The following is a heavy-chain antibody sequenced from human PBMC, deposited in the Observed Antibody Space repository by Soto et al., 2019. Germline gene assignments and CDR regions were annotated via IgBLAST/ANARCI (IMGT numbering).Heavy chain of an antibody. CDR1: GFTFSSYG. D-gene: IGHD3-22*01. CDR2: ISYDGGNK. CDR3: AKDTYYLDSSGYYVFDS. Sequence: GGSLRLSCAASGFTFSSYGIHWVRQAPGKGLEWVAVISYDGGNKHYADSVQGRFTISRDNSKNTLYLQMNSLRAEDTAVYYCAKDTYYLDSSGYYVFDSWGQGNLVTVS. J-gene: IGHJ4*02. V-gene: IGHV3-30*18.